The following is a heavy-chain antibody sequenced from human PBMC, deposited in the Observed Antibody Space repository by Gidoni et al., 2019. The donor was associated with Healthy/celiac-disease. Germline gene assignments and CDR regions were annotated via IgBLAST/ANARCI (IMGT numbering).Heavy chain of an antibody. CDR1: GGSISSGGYY. V-gene: IGHV4-31*03. CDR3: AREPWAAAGGGWFDP. D-gene: IGHD2-2*01. J-gene: IGHJ5*02. CDR2: LYYSGST. Sequence: QVQLQESGPGLVKPAQTLSLTCTVSGGSISSGGYYWSWIRQHPGKGLEWIGYLYYSGSTYYNPSLKSRVTISVDTSKNQFSLKLSSVTAADTAVYYCAREPWAAAGGGWFDPWGQGTLVTVSS.